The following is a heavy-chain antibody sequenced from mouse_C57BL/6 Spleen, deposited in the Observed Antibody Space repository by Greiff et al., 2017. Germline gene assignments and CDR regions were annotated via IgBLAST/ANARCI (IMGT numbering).Heavy chain of an antibody. J-gene: IGHJ4*01. CDR3: TREDTYGSSPGGAMDY. CDR1: GFTFSSYA. CDR2: ISSGGDYI. V-gene: IGHV5-9-1*02. Sequence: EVQVVESGEGLVKPGGSLKLSCAASGFTFSSYAMSWVRQTPEKRLEWVAYISSGGDYIYYADTVKGRFTISRDNARNTLYLQMSRLKSEDTAMYYGTREDTYGSSPGGAMDYWGQGTSVTVSS. D-gene: IGHD1-1*01.